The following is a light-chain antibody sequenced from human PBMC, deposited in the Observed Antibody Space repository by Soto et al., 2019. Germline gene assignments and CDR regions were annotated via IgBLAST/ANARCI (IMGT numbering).Light chain of an antibody. Sequence: QLVLTQSSSASASLGSSVKLTCTLSSGHSSYIIAWHQQQPGKAPRYLMKLEGSGSYNKGSGVPDRFSGSSSGADRYLTISNRQFEYEADYYCETWDSNTHTVFGGGTKLTVL. V-gene: IGLV4-60*02. J-gene: IGLJ3*02. CDR3: ETWDSNTHTV. CDR2: LEGSGSY. CDR1: SGHSSYI.